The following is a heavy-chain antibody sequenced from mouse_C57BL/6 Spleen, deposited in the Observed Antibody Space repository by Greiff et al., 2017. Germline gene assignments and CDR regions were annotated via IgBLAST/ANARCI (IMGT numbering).Heavy chain of an antibody. CDR2: IDPSDSYT. Sequence: QVQLQQPGAELVRPGTSVKLSCKASGYTFTSYWMHWVKQRPGQGLEWIGVIDPSDSYTNYNQKFKGKATLTVDPSSSTAYMQLSILTSEDSAVYYCARPIYYYGSSPYYDAMDYWGQGTSVTVSS. J-gene: IGHJ4*01. D-gene: IGHD1-1*01. V-gene: IGHV1-59*01. CDR3: ARPIYYYGSSPYYDAMDY. CDR1: GYTFTSYW.